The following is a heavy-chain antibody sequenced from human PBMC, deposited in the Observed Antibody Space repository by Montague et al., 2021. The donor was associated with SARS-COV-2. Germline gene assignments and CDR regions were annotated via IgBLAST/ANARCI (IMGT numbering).Heavy chain of an antibody. CDR3: ARHKRWRIAAVGRDFDY. J-gene: IGHJ4*02. Sequence: ETLSLTCTVSGGSISSSSYYWGWIRQPPGKGLEWIGSIYYSGSTYYNPSLKSRVSISVDTSKNQFSLKLSSVTAADTAVYYGARHKRWRIAAVGRDFDYWGQGTLVTVSS. CDR1: GGSISSSSYY. D-gene: IGHD6-13*01. V-gene: IGHV4-39*01. CDR2: IYYSGST.